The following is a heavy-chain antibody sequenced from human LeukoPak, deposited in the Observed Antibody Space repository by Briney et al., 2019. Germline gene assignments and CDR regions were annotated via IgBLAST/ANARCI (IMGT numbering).Heavy chain of an antibody. CDR2: IYHSGST. CDR1: GGSISSYY. Sequence: SETLSLTCTVSGGSISSYYWSWIRQPPGKGLEWIGSIYHSGSTYYNPSLKSRVTISVDTSKNQFSLKLSSVTAADTAVYYCARLYDSSGYRTPTIDYWGQGTLVTVSS. CDR3: ARLYDSSGYRTPTIDY. D-gene: IGHD3-22*01. J-gene: IGHJ4*02. V-gene: IGHV4-59*08.